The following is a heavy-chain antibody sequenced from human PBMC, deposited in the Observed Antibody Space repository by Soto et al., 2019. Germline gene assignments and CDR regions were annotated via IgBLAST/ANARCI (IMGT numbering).Heavy chain of an antibody. Sequence: PVESLKVPWRGAGYNCTSYWVSCVRQMPGKGLEWMGRIDPSDSYTNYSPSFQGHVTISADKSISTAYLQWSSLKASDTAMYYCAAFDSSGYYTYWGQGTLVTVSS. CDR3: AAFDSSGYYTY. CDR1: GYNCTSYW. CDR2: IDPSDSYT. V-gene: IGHV5-10-1*01. J-gene: IGHJ4*02. D-gene: IGHD3-22*01.